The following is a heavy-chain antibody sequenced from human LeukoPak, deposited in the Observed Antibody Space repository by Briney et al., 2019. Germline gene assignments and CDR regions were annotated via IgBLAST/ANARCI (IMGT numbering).Heavy chain of an antibody. V-gene: IGHV5-10-1*01. D-gene: IGHD5-12*01. CDR2: IDPSDSYT. CDR1: GYTFTNYW. Sequence: GESLKISCKGSGYTFTNYWISWVRQMPGKRLEWMGRIDPSDSYTNYNPSFRGHITISADKSSSTAYLHWSRLKASDTAMYFCARQYSGYDYYFDYWGQGILVTVSS. CDR3: ARQYSGYDYYFDY. J-gene: IGHJ4*02.